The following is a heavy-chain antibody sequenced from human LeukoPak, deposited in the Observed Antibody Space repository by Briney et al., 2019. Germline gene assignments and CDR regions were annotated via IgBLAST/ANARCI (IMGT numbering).Heavy chain of an antibody. CDR2: IYYSGST. J-gene: IGHJ4*02. Sequence: SSETLSLTCTVSGGSISSYYWSWIRQPPGKGLEWIGYIYYSGSTNYNPSLKSRVTISVDTSKNQFSLKLSSVTAADTAVYYCARGSVAAAGRFDYWGQGTLVTVSS. V-gene: IGHV4-59*01. D-gene: IGHD6-13*01. CDR3: ARGSVAAAGRFDY. CDR1: GGSISSYY.